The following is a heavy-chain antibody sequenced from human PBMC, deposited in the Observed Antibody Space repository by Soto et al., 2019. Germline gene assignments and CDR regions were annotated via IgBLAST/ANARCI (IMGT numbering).Heavy chain of an antibody. CDR2: ISGSGGST. CDR1: GFTFSIYA. J-gene: IGHJ6*02. CDR3: AKDRAPVLRFLEWFPSYGMDV. Sequence: PGGSLRLSCAASGFTFSIYAMGWVRHAPGKGLEWVSAISGSGGSTYYADSVKGRFTISRDNSKNTLYLQMNSLRAEDTAVYYCAKDRAPVLRFLEWFPSYGMDVWGQGTTVTVSS. V-gene: IGHV3-23*01. D-gene: IGHD3-3*01.